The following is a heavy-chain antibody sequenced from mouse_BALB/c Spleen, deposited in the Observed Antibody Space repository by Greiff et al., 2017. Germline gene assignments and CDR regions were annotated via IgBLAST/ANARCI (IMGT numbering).Heavy chain of an antibody. D-gene: IGHD2-14*01. CDR1: GFSLTGYG. CDR3: ARGNYRFSYYFDY. V-gene: IGHV2-6-7*01. CDR2: IWGDGST. J-gene: IGHJ2*01. Sequence: VQVVESGPGLVAPSQSLSITCTVSGFSLTGYGVNWVRQPPGKGLEWLGMIWGDGSTDYNSALKSRLSISKDNSKSQVFLKMNSLQTDDTARYYCARGNYRFSYYFDYWGQGTTLTVSS.